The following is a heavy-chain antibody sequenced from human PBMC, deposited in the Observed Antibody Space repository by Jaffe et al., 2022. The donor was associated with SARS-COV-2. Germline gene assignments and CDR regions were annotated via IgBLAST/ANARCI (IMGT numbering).Heavy chain of an antibody. CDR2: INHSGST. V-gene: IGHV4-34*01. CDR1: GGSFSGYY. D-gene: IGHD5-18*01. CDR3: ARGRRGYSYGWRDRRGDYYYYGMDV. Sequence: QVQLQQWGAGLLKPSETLSLTCAVYGGSFSGYYWSWIRQPPGKGLEWIGEINHSGSTNYNPSLKSRVTISVDTSKNQFSLKLSSVTAADTAVYYCARGRRGYSYGWRDRRGDYYYYGMDVWGQGTTVTVSS. J-gene: IGHJ6*02.